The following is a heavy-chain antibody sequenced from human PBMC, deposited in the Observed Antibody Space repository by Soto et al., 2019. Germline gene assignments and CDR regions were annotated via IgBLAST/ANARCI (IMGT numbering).Heavy chain of an antibody. CDR2: INHSGST. J-gene: IGHJ5*02. D-gene: IGHD3-16*02. V-gene: IGHV4-34*01. CDR1: GGAFRGCY. CDR3: ARAYDYIWGSYLSRENWFDP. Sequence: PSGTPSPTRALLGGAFRGCYWGWIPPPPRGGGEWIGEINHSGSTNYNPSLKSRVTISVDTSKNQFSLKLSSVTAADTAAYYCARAYDYIWGSYLSRENWFDPWGQGTLVTVSS.